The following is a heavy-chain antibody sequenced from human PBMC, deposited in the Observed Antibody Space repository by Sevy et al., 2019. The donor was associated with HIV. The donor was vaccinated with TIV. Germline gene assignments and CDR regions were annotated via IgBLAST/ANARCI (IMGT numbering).Heavy chain of an antibody. V-gene: IGHV3-48*02. CDR3: ARDLWFGGFWGNWFDP. D-gene: IGHD3-10*01. J-gene: IGHJ5*02. CDR2: ISSSSSTI. CDR1: GFTFSSYS. Sequence: GGSLRLSCAASGFTFSSYSMNWVRQAPGKGLEWVSYISSSSSTIYYADSVKGRFTISRDNAKNSLYLQMNSLRDEDTAEYYCARDLWFGGFWGNWFDPWGQGYLVTVSS.